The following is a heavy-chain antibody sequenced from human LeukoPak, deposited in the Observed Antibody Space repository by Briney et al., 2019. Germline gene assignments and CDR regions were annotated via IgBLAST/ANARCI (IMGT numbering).Heavy chain of an antibody. CDR3: AREVTGDWFDP. V-gene: IGHV4-59*12. CDR1: FGSISSYY. CDR2: IYYSGSI. J-gene: IGHJ5*02. Sequence: SETLSLTCTVSFGSISSYYWSWIRQPPGKGLEWIGHIYYSGSINYNPSLKSRVTKSVDTSKNQFSLKLSSVTAADTAVYYCAREVTGDWFDPWGQGTLVTVSS. D-gene: IGHD3-10*01.